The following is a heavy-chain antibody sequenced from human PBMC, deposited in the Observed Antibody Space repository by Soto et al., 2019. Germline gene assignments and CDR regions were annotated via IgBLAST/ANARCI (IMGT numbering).Heavy chain of an antibody. CDR1: GYTFTSYG. CDR3: ARDSRIVGATDAFDI. J-gene: IGHJ3*02. CDR2: ISAYNGNT. Sequence: ASVKVSCKASGYTFTSYGISWVRQAPGQGLEWMGWISAYNGNTNYAQKLQGRVTMTTDTSTSTAYMELRSLRSDDTAVYYCARDSRIVGATDAFDIWGQGTMVTVSS. D-gene: IGHD1-26*01. V-gene: IGHV1-18*04.